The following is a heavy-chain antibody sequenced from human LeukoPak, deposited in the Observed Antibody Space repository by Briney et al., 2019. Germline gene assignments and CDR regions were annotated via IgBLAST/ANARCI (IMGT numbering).Heavy chain of an antibody. Sequence: SETLSLTCAVYGGSFSGYYWSWIRQPPGKGLEWIGEINHSGSTNYNPSLKSRVTMSVDTSQNQFSLKLTSVTAADTAIYYCARESPYYFDYWGQGTLVTVSS. CDR3: ARESPYYFDY. J-gene: IGHJ4*02. V-gene: IGHV4-34*01. CDR1: GGSFSGYY. CDR2: INHSGST.